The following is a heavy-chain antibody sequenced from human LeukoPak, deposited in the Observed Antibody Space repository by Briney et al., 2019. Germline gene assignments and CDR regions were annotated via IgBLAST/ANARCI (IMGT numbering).Heavy chain of an antibody. CDR3: ARQNTPHGNFDY. Sequence: GRSLRLSCAASGFTFSMYGMHWVRQATGKGLEWVSAIGVAANTFYSGSVKGRFTISRENAKNSLYLLMSSLRAEDTAVYYCARQNTPHGNFDYWGQGTLVTVSS. J-gene: IGHJ4*02. V-gene: IGHV3-13*01. CDR1: GFTFSMYG. D-gene: IGHD1-26*01. CDR2: IGVAANT.